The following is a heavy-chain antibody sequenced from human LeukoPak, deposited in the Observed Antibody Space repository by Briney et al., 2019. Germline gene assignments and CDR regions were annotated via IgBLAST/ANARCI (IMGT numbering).Heavy chain of an antibody. V-gene: IGHV4-38-2*02. J-gene: IGHJ5*02. Sequence: SETLSLTCTVSGYSISSGYYWGCIRQPPGKGLEWIGSIYHSGSTHYNPSLKSRVTISVDTSKNQFSLKLSSVTAADTAVYYCAREPSSIVVVPAAHLVGQFDPWGQGTLVTVSS. CDR1: GYSISSGYY. CDR2: IYHSGST. CDR3: AREPSSIVVVPAAHLVGQFDP. D-gene: IGHD2-2*01.